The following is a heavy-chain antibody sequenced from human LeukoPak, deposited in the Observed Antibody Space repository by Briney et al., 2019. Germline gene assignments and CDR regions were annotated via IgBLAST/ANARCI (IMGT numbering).Heavy chain of an antibody. Sequence: SETLSLTRAVSGGSISGSSYYWGWIRQPPGKGLEWIGYIYYSGSTYYNPSLKSRVTISVDTSKNQFSLKVRSVTAADTAVYYCARAPGLEPEISDYWGQGTLVTVSS. CDR2: IYYSGST. D-gene: IGHD1-1*01. CDR1: GGSISGSSYY. CDR3: ARAPGLEPEISDY. J-gene: IGHJ4*02. V-gene: IGHV4-39*07.